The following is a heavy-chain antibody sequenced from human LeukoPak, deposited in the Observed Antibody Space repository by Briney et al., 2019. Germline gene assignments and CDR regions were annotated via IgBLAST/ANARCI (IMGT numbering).Heavy chain of an antibody. CDR1: GFAFSTYW. Sequence: GGSLRLSCAASGFAFSTYWMHWVRQDPGKGLVWVSRISSDASITSYADPVKGRFTISRDNAKNTLYLQMNSLRAEDTALYYCATSARTYLGSSLDYWGQGTLVTVSS. CDR2: ISSDASIT. D-gene: IGHD2-15*01. J-gene: IGHJ4*02. CDR3: ATSARTYLGSSLDY. V-gene: IGHV3-74*01.